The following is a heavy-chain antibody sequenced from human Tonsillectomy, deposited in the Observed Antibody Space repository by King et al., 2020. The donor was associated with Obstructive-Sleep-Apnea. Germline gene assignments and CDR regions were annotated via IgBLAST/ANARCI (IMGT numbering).Heavy chain of an antibody. CDR2: IIPIFGTA. Sequence: QVQLVQSGAEVMKPGSSVKVSCKASGGTFSSYGTSWVRQAPGQGLEWMGGIIPIFGTANYAQKFQGRVTITADESTSTAYMELSSLRSEDTAVYYCARKVNYYVSGSSLNYYYGMDVWGQGTTVTVSS. CDR1: GGTFSSYG. CDR3: ARKVNYYVSGSSLNYYYGMDV. D-gene: IGHD3-10*01. J-gene: IGHJ6*02. V-gene: IGHV1-69*01.